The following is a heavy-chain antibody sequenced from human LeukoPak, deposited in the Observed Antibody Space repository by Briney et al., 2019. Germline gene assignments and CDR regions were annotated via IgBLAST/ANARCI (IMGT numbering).Heavy chain of an antibody. Sequence: SETLSLTCAVYGGSFSGYYWGWIRQPPGKGLEWIGSMSYSGSTDYNPPLKSRVTISVDTSKNQFSLKLTSVTAADTAVYYCARCLHYDFLTGYSHFDYWGQGTLVTVSS. V-gene: IGHV4-34*01. J-gene: IGHJ4*02. CDR1: GGSFSGYY. CDR3: ARCLHYDFLTGYSHFDY. D-gene: IGHD3-9*01. CDR2: MSYSGST.